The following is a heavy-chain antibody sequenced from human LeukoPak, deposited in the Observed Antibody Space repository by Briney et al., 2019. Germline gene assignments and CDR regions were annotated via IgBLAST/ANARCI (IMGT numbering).Heavy chain of an antibody. Sequence: PSETLSLTCAVSGDSISSPKWWSWVRQAPGKGLEWVANIKQDGSEKYYVDSVKGRFTISRDNAKNSLYLQMNSLRAEDTAVYYCARVFPTGILEWAPYYYYGMDVWGQGTTVTVSS. CDR2: IKQDGSEK. V-gene: IGHV3-7*01. CDR1: GDSISSPKW. CDR3: ARVFPTGILEWAPYYYYGMDV. J-gene: IGHJ6*02. D-gene: IGHD3-3*01.